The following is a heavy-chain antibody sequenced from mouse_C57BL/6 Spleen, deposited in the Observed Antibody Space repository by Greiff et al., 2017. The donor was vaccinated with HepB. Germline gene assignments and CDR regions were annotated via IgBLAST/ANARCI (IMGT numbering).Heavy chain of an antibody. CDR3: ARSLYDYDSLAY. CDR2: INPGSGGT. J-gene: IGHJ3*01. CDR1: GYAFTNYL. D-gene: IGHD2-4*01. Sequence: QVQLKESGAELVRPGTSVKVSCKASGYAFTNYLIEWVKQRPGQGLEWIGVINPGSGGTNYNEKFKGKATLTADKSSSTAYMQLSSLTSEDSAVYFCARSLYDYDSLAYWGQGTLVTVSA. V-gene: IGHV1-54*01.